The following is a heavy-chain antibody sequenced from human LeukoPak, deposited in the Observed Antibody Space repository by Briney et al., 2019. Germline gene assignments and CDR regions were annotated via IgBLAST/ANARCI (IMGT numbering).Heavy chain of an antibody. CDR1: GGSIRNSSYY. J-gene: IGHJ4*02. Sequence: SETLSLTCTVSGGSIRNSSYYWRWIRQPPGKGLEWIGYIYYSGSTNYNPSLKSRVTISIDTSKNQFSLNLSSVTAADTAVYYCARGASGYSYGWGQGTLVTVSS. D-gene: IGHD5-18*01. CDR3: ARGASGYSYG. CDR2: IYYSGST. V-gene: IGHV4-61*01.